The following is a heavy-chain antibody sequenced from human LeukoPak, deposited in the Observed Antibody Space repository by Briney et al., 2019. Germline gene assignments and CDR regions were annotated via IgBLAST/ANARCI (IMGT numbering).Heavy chain of an antibody. CDR1: GFTFNDYA. Sequence: PGRSLRLSCAPSGFTFNDYAMHWVRQAPGKGPEWVAVISYDGSNKYYADSVKGRFTISRDNSKNTLYLQMNSLRAEDTAVYYCVRDGVRGSYDHTHFDYWGPGTVVTVSS. D-gene: IGHD3-22*01. V-gene: IGHV3-30-3*01. J-gene: IGHJ4*02. CDR2: ISYDGSNK. CDR3: VRDGVRGSYDHTHFDY.